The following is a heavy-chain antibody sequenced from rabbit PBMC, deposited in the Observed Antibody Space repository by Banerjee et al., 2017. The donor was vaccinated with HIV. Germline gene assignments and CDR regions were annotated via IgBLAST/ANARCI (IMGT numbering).Heavy chain of an antibody. CDR1: GFDFSSGYD. Sequence: QQLVESGGGLVKPGASLTLTCKASGFDFSSGYDMCWVRQAPGKGLEWIACIYTGDGNTYYASWAKGRFTISKTSSTTVTLQMTSLTEADTATYFCARTVGNTGSTYAFKLWGQGTLVTVS. J-gene: IGHJ4*01. CDR3: ARTVGNTGSTYAFKL. V-gene: IGHV1S40*01. CDR2: IYTGDGNT. D-gene: IGHD6-1*01.